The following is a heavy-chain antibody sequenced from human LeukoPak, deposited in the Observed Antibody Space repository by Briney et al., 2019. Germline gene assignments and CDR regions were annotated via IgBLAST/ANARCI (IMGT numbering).Heavy chain of an antibody. V-gene: IGHV3-30-3*01. CDR2: ISYDGSNK. Sequence: GGSLRLSCAASGFTFSSYWISWVRQAPGKGLEWVAVISYDGSNKYYADSVKGRFTISRDNSKNTLYLQMNSLRAEDTAVYYCASLYCSGGSCYFDNWGQGTLVTVSS. J-gene: IGHJ4*02. D-gene: IGHD2-15*01. CDR3: ASLYCSGGSCYFDN. CDR1: GFTFSSYW.